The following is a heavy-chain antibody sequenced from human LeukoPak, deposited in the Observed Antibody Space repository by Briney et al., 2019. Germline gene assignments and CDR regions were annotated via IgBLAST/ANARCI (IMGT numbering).Heavy chain of an antibody. D-gene: IGHD2-2*01. V-gene: IGHV3-9*03. J-gene: IGHJ4*02. Sequence: GGSLRLSCTVSGFIFEDYAMHWVRQVPGKGLGWVSSITSNSGYVAYADSVKGRFSISRDNAKNSLYLQMNSLRTEDMAVYYCVQDSYAISSSGSTFASWSQGTLVTVSS. CDR3: VQDSYAISSSGSTFAS. CDR2: ITSNSGYV. CDR1: GFIFEDYA.